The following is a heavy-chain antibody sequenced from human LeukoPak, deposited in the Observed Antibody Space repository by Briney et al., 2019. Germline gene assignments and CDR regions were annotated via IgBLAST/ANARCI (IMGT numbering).Heavy chain of an antibody. V-gene: IGHV3-20*04. CDR3: ARAGYYYYYMDV. D-gene: IGHD3-10*01. CDR1: GFTFDDYG. Sequence: PGGSLRLSCAASGFTFDDYGMSWVRQAPGKGLEWVSGINWNGGSTGYADSVKGRFTTSRDNAKNSLYLQMNSLRAEDTALYYCARAGYYYYYMDVWGKGTTVTVSS. CDR2: INWNGGST. J-gene: IGHJ6*03.